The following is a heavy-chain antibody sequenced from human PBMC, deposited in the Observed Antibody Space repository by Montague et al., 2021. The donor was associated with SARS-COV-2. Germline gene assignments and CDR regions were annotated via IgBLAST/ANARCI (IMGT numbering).Heavy chain of an antibody. CDR2: NNHSGNT. Sequence: SETLSLTCTVSGGSISSSNWCSCGRHPPPEGLVWLGENNHSGNTDYNPSLKSRVTMSVARSTNHFFLRLSSVTAADTAMYYCARGGYGGWTGYYFDNWGQGALGTVSS. J-gene: IGHJ4*02. D-gene: IGHD4/OR15-4a*01. V-gene: IGHV4-4*02. CDR3: ARGGYGGWTGYYFDN. CDR1: GGSISSSNW.